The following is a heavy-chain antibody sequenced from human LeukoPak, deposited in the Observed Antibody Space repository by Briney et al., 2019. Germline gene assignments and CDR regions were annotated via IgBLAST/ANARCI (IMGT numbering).Heavy chain of an antibody. CDR2: IYYSGST. CDR1: GGSISSYY. J-gene: IGHJ4*02. Sequence: PSETLSLTCTVSGGSISSYYWSWIREPPGKGLEWIGSIYYSGSTYYNPSLKSRVTISVDTSKNQFSLKLSSVTAADTAVYYCARHHGSGWSLDYWGQGTLVTVSS. D-gene: IGHD6-19*01. CDR3: ARHHGSGWSLDY. V-gene: IGHV4-39*01.